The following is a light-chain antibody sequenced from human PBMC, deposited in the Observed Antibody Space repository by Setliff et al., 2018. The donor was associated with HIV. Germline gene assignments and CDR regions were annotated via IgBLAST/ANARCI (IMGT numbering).Light chain of an antibody. J-gene: IGLJ1*01. CDR2: NVI. Sequence: QSALTQPRSVSGSPGQSVTFSCSGSNSDIGAYNYVSWYQQHPGKAPKLIISNVIRRPSGVPDRFSGSKSGNAASLTISGLQPDDEADYYCSSYTSSTTPYVIGTGTKVTVL. CDR3: SSYTSSTTPYV. CDR1: NSDIGAYNY. V-gene: IGLV2-11*01.